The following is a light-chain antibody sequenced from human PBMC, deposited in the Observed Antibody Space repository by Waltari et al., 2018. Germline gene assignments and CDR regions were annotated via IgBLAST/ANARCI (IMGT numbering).Light chain of an antibody. Sequence: QSVLAQPPSASGTPGQMVTISCSGSSSNIGTNPVSWYQHLPGTAPKLLIYSNNQRPSGVPDRISGSKSGTSASLAISGLQSDDETDYYCAVWDDSLNGWVFGGGTKLTVL. V-gene: IGLV1-44*01. CDR1: SSNIGTNP. CDR3: AVWDDSLNGWV. CDR2: SNN. J-gene: IGLJ3*02.